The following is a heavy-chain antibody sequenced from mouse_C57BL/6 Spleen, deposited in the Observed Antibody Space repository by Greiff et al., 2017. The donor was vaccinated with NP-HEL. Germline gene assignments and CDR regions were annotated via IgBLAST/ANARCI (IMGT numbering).Heavy chain of an antibody. D-gene: IGHD2-2*01. V-gene: IGHV1-82*01. CDR2: IYPGDGDT. J-gene: IGHJ4*01. CDR1: GYAFSSSW. Sequence: QVQLQQSGPELVKPGASVKISCKASGYAFSSSWMNWVKQRPGKGLEWIGRIYPGDGDTNYNGKFKGKATLTADKSSSTAYMQLSSLTSEDSAVYFCARDGYDVLPYAMDYWGQGTSVTVSS. CDR3: ARDGYDVLPYAMDY.